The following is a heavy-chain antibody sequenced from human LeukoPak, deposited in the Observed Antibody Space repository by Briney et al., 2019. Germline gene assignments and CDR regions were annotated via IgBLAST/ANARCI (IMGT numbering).Heavy chain of an antibody. J-gene: IGHJ4*02. CDR2: IIPILGIA. D-gene: IGHD3-3*01. CDR1: GGTFSSYA. V-gene: IGHV1-69*04. CDR3: ARDRRDFGLFDY. Sequence: GASVKVSCKASGGTFSSYAISWVRQAPGQGLEWMGRIIPILGIANYAQKFQGRVTITADKSTSTAYMELSSLRSEDTAVYYCARDRRDFGLFDYWGQGTLVTVSS.